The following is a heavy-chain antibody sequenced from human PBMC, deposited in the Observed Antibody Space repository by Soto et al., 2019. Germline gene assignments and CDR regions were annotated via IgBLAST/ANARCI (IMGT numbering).Heavy chain of an antibody. CDR1: GGTFSSYT. V-gene: IGHV1-69*04. J-gene: IGHJ5*02. CDR2: IIPILVIA. D-gene: IGHD1-26*01. Sequence: AASVKVSCKASGGTFSSYTISWVRQAPGQGLEWMGRIIPILVIANYAQKFQGRVTMTADKSTSTAYMELSSLTSEDTAVYYCARDQSGHDLVWWFDPWGQGALVTVSS. CDR3: ARDQSGHDLVWWFDP.